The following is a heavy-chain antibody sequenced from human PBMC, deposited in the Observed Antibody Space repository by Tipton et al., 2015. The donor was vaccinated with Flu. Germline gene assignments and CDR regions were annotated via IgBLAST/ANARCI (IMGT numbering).Heavy chain of an antibody. J-gene: IGHJ4*01. V-gene: IGHV1-46*01. CDR1: GYTFTNYN. D-gene: IGHD4/OR15-4a*01. CDR2: IYPSGGGT. CDR3: ARDRGFGANTFNY. Sequence: QVQLVQSGAEVKKPGASVMISCTASGYTFTNYNMHWVRQAPGQGPEWMGIIYPSGGGTTYAQRFQGRVTLTRDKSTSTVYRELSSLRSEGTAFYYCARDRGFGANTFNYCGQGTLV.